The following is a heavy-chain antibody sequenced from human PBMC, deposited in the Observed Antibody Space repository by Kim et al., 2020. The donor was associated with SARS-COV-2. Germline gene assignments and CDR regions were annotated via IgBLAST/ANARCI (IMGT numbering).Heavy chain of an antibody. Sequence: YSRKLQGRGTITRETSASTAYMELSSLRSEDTAVYYCARGRWELPSPFDYWGQGTLVTVSS. J-gene: IGHJ4*02. D-gene: IGHD1-26*01. V-gene: IGHV1-3*01. CDR3: ARGRWELPSPFDY.